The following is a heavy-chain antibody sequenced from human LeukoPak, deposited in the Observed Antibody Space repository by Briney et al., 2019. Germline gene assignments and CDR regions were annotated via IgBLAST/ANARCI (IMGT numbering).Heavy chain of an antibody. CDR2: IYYSGST. J-gene: IGHJ6*03. Sequence: PSETLSLTCTVSGGSISSYYWSWIRQPPGKGLEWIGYIYYSGSTNYNPSLKSRVTISVDTSKNQFSLKLSSVTAADTAVYYCARGYCSGGSCYSRTKLYYYYYMDVWGKGTTVTVSS. CDR3: ARGYCSGGSCYSRTKLYYYYYMDV. CDR1: GGSISSYY. V-gene: IGHV4-59*12. D-gene: IGHD2-15*01.